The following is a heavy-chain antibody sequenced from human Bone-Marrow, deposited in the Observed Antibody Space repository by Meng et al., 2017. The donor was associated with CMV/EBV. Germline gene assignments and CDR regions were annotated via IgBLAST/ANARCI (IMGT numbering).Heavy chain of an antibody. Sequence: ASVKVSCKASGYTFTGYYMHWVRQAPGQGLEWMGWINPNSGGTNYAQKFQGRVTMTRDTSISTAYMELSRLRSDDTAVYYCAASTYDFWSGPYYYGMDVWGQGTTVTVSS. V-gene: IGHV1-2*02. J-gene: IGHJ6*02. CDR2: INPNSGGT. D-gene: IGHD3-3*01. CDR1: GYTFTGYY. CDR3: AASTYDFWSGPYYYGMDV.